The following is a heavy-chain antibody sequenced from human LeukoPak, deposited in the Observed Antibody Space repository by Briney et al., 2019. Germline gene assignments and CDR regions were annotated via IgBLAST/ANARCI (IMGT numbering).Heavy chain of an antibody. V-gene: IGHV1-18*01. CDR1: GYSFTRNG. J-gene: IGHJ4*02. D-gene: IGHD3-16*01. Sequence: ASVKVSCKPSGYSFTRNGISWVRQAPGQGLEWMAWISANSGNTNYAQNFQDRVTLTTDTSTSTAYMELRSLSSDDTAVYYCARDVNYAFDYWGQGTLVTVSS. CDR2: ISANSGNT. CDR3: ARDVNYAFDY.